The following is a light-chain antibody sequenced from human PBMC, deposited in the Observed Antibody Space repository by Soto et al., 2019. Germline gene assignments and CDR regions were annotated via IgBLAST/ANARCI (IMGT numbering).Light chain of an antibody. CDR1: QSISDT. Sequence: EIVLTQSPATLSVSPGGRATLSCRASQSISDTLAWYQQKPGQAPRLLIYDASSRATGIPARFSGSGSGTDFTLTISSLEPEDFAVYYCQQRSNWPTFGQGTKVDIK. J-gene: IGKJ1*01. CDR2: DAS. V-gene: IGKV3-11*01. CDR3: QQRSNWPT.